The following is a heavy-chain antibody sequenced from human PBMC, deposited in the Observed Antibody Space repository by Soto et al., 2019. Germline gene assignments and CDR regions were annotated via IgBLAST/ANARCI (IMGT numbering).Heavy chain of an antibody. CDR3: VKDMENGYNPYYYYGMDV. D-gene: IGHD3-10*01. CDR1: GFNFNDYA. Sequence: EVQLVESGGDLVQPGRSLRLSCAASGFNFNDYAMHWVRQAPGKGLEWVSSISWNSVSIGYADSVKGRFTISRDNAKNSLYLQMSSLRSEDTALYYCVKDMENGYNPYYYYGMDVWGQGTTVTVSS. V-gene: IGHV3-9*01. J-gene: IGHJ6*02. CDR2: ISWNSVSI.